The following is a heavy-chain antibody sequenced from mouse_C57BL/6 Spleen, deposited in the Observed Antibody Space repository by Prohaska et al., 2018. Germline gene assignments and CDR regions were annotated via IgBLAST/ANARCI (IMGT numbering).Heavy chain of an antibody. V-gene: IGHV1-18*01. CDR3: AREGGLLLFDY. J-gene: IGHJ2*01. Sequence: DRVKQSLGKSLQWTGDINLNNGGTNYHHKFKGTATWTEDKYSSTAYMELRSLTSEDTAVYYGAREGGLLLFDYWGQGTTLTVSS. CDR2: INLNNGGT. D-gene: IGHD2-3*01.